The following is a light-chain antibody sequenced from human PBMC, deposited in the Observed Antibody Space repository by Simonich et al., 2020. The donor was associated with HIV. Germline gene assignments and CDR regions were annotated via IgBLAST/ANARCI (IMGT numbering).Light chain of an antibody. CDR3: QQYYVTPYT. V-gene: IGKV4-1*01. J-gene: IGKJ2*01. CDR1: QSVLYSSNNKNY. CDR2: WAS. Sequence: DIVMTQSPDSLAVSLGERATIDRKSSQSVLYSSNNKNYLAWYQQKPGQPPKLLIYWASTRQSGVPDRFSGRGSGTHFTLTISSLQAEDVAVYYCQQYYVTPYTFGQGTKLEIK.